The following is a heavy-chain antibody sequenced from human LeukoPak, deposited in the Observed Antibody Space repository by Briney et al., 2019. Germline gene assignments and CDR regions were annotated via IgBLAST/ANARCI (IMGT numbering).Heavy chain of an antibody. CDR3: ASSIVDCSGGSCYSDVGY. Sequence: GASVKVSCKASGGTFSSYAISWGRQAPGQGLEWMGGIIPIFGTANYAQKFQGRVTITADESTSTAYMELSSLRSEDTAVYYCASSIVDCSGGSCYSDVGYWGQGTLVTVSS. CDR1: GGTFSSYA. CDR2: IIPIFGTA. J-gene: IGHJ4*02. V-gene: IGHV1-69*13. D-gene: IGHD2-15*01.